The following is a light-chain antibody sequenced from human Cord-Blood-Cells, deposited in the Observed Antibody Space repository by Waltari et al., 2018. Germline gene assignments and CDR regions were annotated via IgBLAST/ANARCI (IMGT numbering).Light chain of an antibody. CDR1: QSASSY. Sequence: IVLIQSPATLSLSPGERATLSCRASQSASSYLAWYQQKPGQAPRLLIYDASNRATAIPARFSGSGSGTDFTLTISSLEPEDFAVYYCQQRSNWPPFTFGPGTKVDIK. J-gene: IGKJ3*01. CDR3: QQRSNWPPFT. CDR2: DAS. V-gene: IGKV3-11*01.